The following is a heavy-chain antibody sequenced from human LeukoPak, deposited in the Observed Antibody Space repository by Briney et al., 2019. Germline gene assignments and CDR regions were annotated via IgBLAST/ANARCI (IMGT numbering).Heavy chain of an antibody. Sequence: SVKASCKASGGTFSSYAISWVRQAPGQGLEWMGRIIPIFGIANYAQKFQGRVTITADKSTSTAYMELSSLRSEDTAVYYCARGVGDGYNLFDYWGQGTLVTVSS. D-gene: IGHD5-24*01. V-gene: IGHV1-69*04. CDR1: GGTFSSYA. J-gene: IGHJ4*02. CDR3: ARGVGDGYNLFDY. CDR2: IIPIFGIA.